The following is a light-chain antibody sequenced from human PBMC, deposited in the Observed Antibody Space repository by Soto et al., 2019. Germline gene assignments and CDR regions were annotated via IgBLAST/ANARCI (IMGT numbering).Light chain of an antibody. J-gene: IGKJ4*01. CDR1: QSVSSY. Sequence: EIVLTQSPATLSLSPGERATLSCRASQSVSSYLAWYQQKPGQAPRLLIYDASSRATGIPARFSGSGSGTDVTLTISSLEPEDFAVYYCQQRSNWPPGLTFGGGTKVEIK. CDR2: DAS. V-gene: IGKV3-11*01. CDR3: QQRSNWPPGLT.